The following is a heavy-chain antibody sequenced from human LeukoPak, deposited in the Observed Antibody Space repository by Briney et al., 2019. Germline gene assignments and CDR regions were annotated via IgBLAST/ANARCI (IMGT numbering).Heavy chain of an antibody. D-gene: IGHD3-22*01. V-gene: IGHV3-23*01. CDR3: AVMHRYYDGSGYWVQ. Sequence: GGSLRLSCAASGFTFSSYAMHWVRQAPGKGLEWVSGISTSGGTTSYAESVKGRFTVSRDNPRNTLYMEMNSLRDEDTAVYYCAVMHRYYDGSGYWVQWGQGTLVTVSS. J-gene: IGHJ4*02. CDR2: ISTSGGTT. CDR1: GFTFSSYA.